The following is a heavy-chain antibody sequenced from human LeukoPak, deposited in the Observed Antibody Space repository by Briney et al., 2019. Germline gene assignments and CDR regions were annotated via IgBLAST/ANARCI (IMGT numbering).Heavy chain of an antibody. J-gene: IGHJ1*01. CDR1: GFTFSSYG. V-gene: IGHV3-30*02. CDR2: IRYDGTNK. Sequence: GGSLRLSCAASGFTFSSYGMHWVRQAPGKGLEWVAFIRYDGTNKYYADSVKGRFTISRDNSKNTLYLQMSSLRAEDTAVYYCARGGKRALAGTRSPQYFQHWGQGTLVTVSS. CDR3: ARGGKRALAGTRSPQYFQH. D-gene: IGHD6-19*01.